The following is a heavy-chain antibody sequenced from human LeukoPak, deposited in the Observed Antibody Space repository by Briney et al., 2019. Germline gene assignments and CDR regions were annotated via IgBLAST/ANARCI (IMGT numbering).Heavy chain of an antibody. CDR3: AKITVSGRFDY. CDR2: ISYDGSNK. D-gene: IGHD2-8*02. V-gene: IGHV3-30*18. CDR1: GFTFSSYG. J-gene: IGHJ4*02. Sequence: QPGGSLRLSCAASGFTFSSYGMHWVRQAPGKGLEWVAVISYDGSNKYYADSVKGRFTISRDNSKNTLYLQMNSLRAEDTAVYYCAKITVSGRFDYWGQGTLVTASS.